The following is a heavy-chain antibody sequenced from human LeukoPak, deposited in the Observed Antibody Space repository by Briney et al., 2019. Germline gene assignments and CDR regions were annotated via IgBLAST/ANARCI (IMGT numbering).Heavy chain of an antibody. V-gene: IGHV3-21*01. CDR2: ISSISSYI. J-gene: IGHJ4*02. D-gene: IGHD3-22*01. CDR1: GFTFSSYS. Sequence: GGSLRLSCAASGFTFSSYSMNWVRQAPGKGLEWVSSISSISSYIYYADSVKGRFTISRDNAKNSLYLQMNSLRAEDTAVYYCARTVRDGYYYDSSGYYYGGDYWGQGTLVTVSS. CDR3: ARTVRDGYYYDSSGYYYGGDY.